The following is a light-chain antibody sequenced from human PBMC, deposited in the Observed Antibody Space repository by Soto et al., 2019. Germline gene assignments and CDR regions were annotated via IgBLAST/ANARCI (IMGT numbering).Light chain of an antibody. Sequence: EIVMTQSPATLSVSPGERATLSCRAGQSVSSNLAWYQQKPGQAPRLLIYGASTRATGIPARFSGSGSGTEFTLTISSLQSEDFAVYYCQQYNNWPPTFGQGTKVDI. J-gene: IGKJ1*01. V-gene: IGKV3-15*01. CDR1: QSVSSN. CDR3: QQYNNWPPT. CDR2: GAS.